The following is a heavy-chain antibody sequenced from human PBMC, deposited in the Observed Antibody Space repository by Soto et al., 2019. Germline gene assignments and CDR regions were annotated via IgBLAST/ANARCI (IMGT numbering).Heavy chain of an antibody. CDR3: AKDRTGVIHYYYMDV. CDR1: GFTFDDYA. Sequence: DVQLVESGGGLVQPGRSLRLSCAASGFTFDDYAMHWVRQAPGKGLEWVSGISWNSGSIGYADSVKGRFTISRDNAKNSLYLQMNSLRAEDTALYYSAKDRTGVIHYYYMDVWGKGTTVTVSS. CDR2: ISWNSGSI. D-gene: IGHD3-16*02. J-gene: IGHJ6*03. V-gene: IGHV3-9*01.